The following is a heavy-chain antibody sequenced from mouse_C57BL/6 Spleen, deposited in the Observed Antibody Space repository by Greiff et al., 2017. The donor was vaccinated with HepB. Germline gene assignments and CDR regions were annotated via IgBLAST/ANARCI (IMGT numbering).Heavy chain of an antibody. D-gene: IGHD1-1*01. Sequence: EVKLVESGGGLVKPGGSLKLSCAASGFTFSSYAMSWVRQTPEKRLEWVATISDGGSYTYYPDNVKGRFTISRDNAKNNRYLQMSHLKSEDTAMYYCARKTVVAYYYAMDYWGQGTSVTVSS. CDR2: ISDGGSYT. CDR3: ARKTVVAYYYAMDY. CDR1: GFTFSSYA. V-gene: IGHV5-4*03. J-gene: IGHJ4*01.